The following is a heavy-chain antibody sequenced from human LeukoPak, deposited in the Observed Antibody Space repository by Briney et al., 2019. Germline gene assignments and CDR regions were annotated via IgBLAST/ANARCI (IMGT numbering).Heavy chain of an antibody. D-gene: IGHD6-19*01. J-gene: IGHJ4*01. CDR2: ITHSTWVSAITHST. CDR3: VKDEPASGWYH. CDR1: GFSISNYA. Sequence: GGSLRLSCAASGFSISNYAMSWVRQAPGKGLEWVSAITHSTWVSAITHSTHYADSVSGRFTISRDNSKNTLYLQMSSLRGEDTAVYYCVKDEPASGWYHWGQGALVTVSS. V-gene: IGHV3-23*01.